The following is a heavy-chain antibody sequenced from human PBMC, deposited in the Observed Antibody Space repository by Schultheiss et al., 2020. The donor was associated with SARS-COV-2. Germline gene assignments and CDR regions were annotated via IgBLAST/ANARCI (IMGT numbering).Heavy chain of an antibody. Sequence: SETLSLTCTVSGGSISSGGYYWSWIRQPAGKGLEWIGRIYTSGSTYYNPSLKSRVTISVDTSKNQFSLKLSSVTAADTAVYYCARDLTVVTPSAFDIWGQGTMVTVSS. V-gene: IGHV4-61*02. CDR1: GGSISSGGYY. CDR2: IYTSGST. D-gene: IGHD4-23*01. J-gene: IGHJ3*02. CDR3: ARDLTVVTPSAFDI.